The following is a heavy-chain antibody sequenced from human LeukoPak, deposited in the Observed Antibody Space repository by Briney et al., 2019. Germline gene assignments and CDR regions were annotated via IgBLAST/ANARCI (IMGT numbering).Heavy chain of an antibody. CDR1: GGSMTAYY. D-gene: IGHD3-10*01. CDR3: ARGDKITMIRGVNLGAFDV. V-gene: IGHV4-59*01. J-gene: IGHJ3*01. CDR2: ISYSGST. Sequence: SETLSLTCTVSGGSMTAYYWSWIRQPPGKRLEWIGYISYSGSTTYNPSLKSRVAISVDTSKNQFSLKLTSVTAADTAVYYCARGDKITMIRGVNLGAFDVWGQGKRVTVSS.